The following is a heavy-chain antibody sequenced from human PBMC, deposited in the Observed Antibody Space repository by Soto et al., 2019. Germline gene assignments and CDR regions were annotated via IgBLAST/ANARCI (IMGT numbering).Heavy chain of an antibody. J-gene: IGHJ6*03. CDR1: GFTVSSNY. CDR2: IYSGGST. V-gene: IGHV3-53*04. CDR3: ARGSDSSSSTFYYYYYVDV. D-gene: IGHD6-6*01. Sequence: GGSLRLSCAASGFTVSSNYMSWVRQAPGKGLEWVSVIYSGGSTYYADSVKGRFTISRHNSKNTLYLQMNSLRAEDTAVYYCARGSDSSSSTFYYYYYVDVWGKGTTVTVSS.